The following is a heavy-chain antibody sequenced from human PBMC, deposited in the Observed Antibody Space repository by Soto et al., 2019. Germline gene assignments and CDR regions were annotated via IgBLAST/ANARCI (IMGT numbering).Heavy chain of an antibody. J-gene: IGHJ5*02. CDR3: ASRGYCSSNSCYWLFRPRRSFDP. Sequence: PSETLSLTCAVYGGSFSGYYWSWIRQPPGKGLEWIGEINHSGSTNYNPSLKSRVTISVDTSKNQFSLKLSSVTAADTAVYYCASRGYCSSNSCYWLFRPRRSFDPWGQGTLVTVSS. D-gene: IGHD2-2*01. CDR1: GGSFSGYY. V-gene: IGHV4-34*01. CDR2: INHSGST.